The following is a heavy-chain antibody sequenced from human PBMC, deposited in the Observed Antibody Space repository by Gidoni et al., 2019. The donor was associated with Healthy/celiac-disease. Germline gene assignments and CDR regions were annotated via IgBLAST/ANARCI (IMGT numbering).Heavy chain of an antibody. Sequence: QVQLQQWGAGLLKPSETLSLTCAVYGGSFSGYYWSWIRQPPGKGLEWIGEINHSGSTNYNPSLKSRVTISVDTSKNQFSLKLSSVTAADTAVYYCARAPYYDFWSGYLRVPYYFDYWGQGTLVTVSS. CDR3: ARAPYYDFWSGYLRVPYYFDY. D-gene: IGHD3-3*01. V-gene: IGHV4-34*01. CDR2: INHSGST. CDR1: GGSFSGYY. J-gene: IGHJ4*02.